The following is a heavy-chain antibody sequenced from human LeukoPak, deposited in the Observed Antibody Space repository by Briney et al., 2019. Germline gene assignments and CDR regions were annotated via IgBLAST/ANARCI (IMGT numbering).Heavy chain of an antibody. CDR2: ISSSGSTI. J-gene: IGHJ4*02. V-gene: IGHV3-11*01. CDR1: GFTFSDYY. Sequence: SGGSLRLSCAASGFTFSDYYMSWIRQAPGKGLEWVSYISSSGSTIYYADSVKGRFTIPRDNAKNSPYLQMNSLRAEDTAVYYCARDPDLVFGVVHFDYWGQGTLVTVSS. CDR3: ARDPDLVFGVVHFDY. D-gene: IGHD3-3*01.